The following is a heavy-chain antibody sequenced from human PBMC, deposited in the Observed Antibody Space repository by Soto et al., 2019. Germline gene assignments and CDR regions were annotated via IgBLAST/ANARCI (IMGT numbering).Heavy chain of an antibody. Sequence: EVQLLDSGGGLVQPGGSLRLSCAASGFSFTDYGMSWVRQAPGKGLAWVSTITGSGGTTYYAYSVKGRVTISRDHSKDTLYLEMNRLRADDTAVYYCAKGHPMVVMIFGVDYWGQGTLVIVSS. J-gene: IGHJ4*02. D-gene: IGHD3-3*01. CDR1: GFSFTDYG. V-gene: IGHV3-23*01. CDR2: ITGSGGTT. CDR3: AKGHPMVVMIFGVDY.